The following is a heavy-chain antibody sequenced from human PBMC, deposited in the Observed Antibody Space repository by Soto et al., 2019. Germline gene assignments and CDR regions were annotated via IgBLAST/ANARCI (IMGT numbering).Heavy chain of an antibody. CDR2: IWYDGSNK. D-gene: IGHD3-22*01. CDR3: ARVGVMHYDSSGYYYY. V-gene: IGHV3-33*01. Sequence: PGGSLRLSCAASGFTFSSYGMHWVRQAPGKGLEWVAVIWYDGSNKYYADSVKGRFTISRDNSKNTLYLQMNSLRAEDTAVYYCARVGVMHYDSSGYYYYWGQGTLVTVSS. J-gene: IGHJ4*02. CDR1: GFTFSSYG.